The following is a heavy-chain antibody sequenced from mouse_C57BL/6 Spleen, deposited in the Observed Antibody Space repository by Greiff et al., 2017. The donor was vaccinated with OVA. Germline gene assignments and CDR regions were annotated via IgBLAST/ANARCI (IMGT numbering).Heavy chain of an antibody. CDR1: GFTFSSYA. D-gene: IGHD1-1*01. CDR3: ARDRVLPYAMDY. CDR2: ISDGGSYT. V-gene: IGHV5-4*01. Sequence: EVMLVESGGGLVKPGGSLKLSCAASGFTFSSYAMSWVRQTPEKRLEWVATISDGGSYTYYPDNVKGRFTISRDNAKNNLYLQMSHLKSEDTAMYYCARDRVLPYAMDYWGQGTSVTVSS. J-gene: IGHJ4*01.